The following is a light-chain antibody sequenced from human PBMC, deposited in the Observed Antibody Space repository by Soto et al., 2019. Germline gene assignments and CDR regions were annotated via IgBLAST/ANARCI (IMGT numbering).Light chain of an antibody. J-gene: IGKJ2*01. CDR3: LQDYLYPYT. Sequence: IEMTQSPSTLSASVGDRVVITCRASQSIRNDVGWYQHKPGKAPKLLIYGASSLQTGVPSRFSGNGSGSDFTFTISSLQPEDFATYYCLQDYLYPYTFRQGPKVHI. CDR2: GAS. V-gene: IGKV1-6*01. CDR1: QSIRND.